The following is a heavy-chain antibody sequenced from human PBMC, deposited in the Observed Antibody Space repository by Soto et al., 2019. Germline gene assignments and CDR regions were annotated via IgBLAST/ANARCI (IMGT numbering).Heavy chain of an antibody. CDR2: IYYSGST. Sequence: QVQLQESGPGLVKPSETLSLTCTVSGGSISSYYWSWIRQPPGKGLEWIGYIYYSGSTNYNPSLKSRVTISVDTSKNQFSLKLSSVTAADTAVYYCARLYYGDYIYYYGMDVWGQGTTVTVSS. V-gene: IGHV4-59*01. D-gene: IGHD4-17*01. CDR1: GGSISSYY. J-gene: IGHJ6*02. CDR3: ARLYYGDYIYYYGMDV.